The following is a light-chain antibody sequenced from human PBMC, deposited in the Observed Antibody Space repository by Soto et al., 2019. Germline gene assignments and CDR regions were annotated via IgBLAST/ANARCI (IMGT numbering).Light chain of an antibody. CDR2: GAS. Sequence: EIVMTQSPATLSVSPGERATLSCRASQSVSSHLAWYQKKPGQAPRLLIYGASTRATGVPARFGGNGSGTEFTLTISSLQSEDFAVYYCQQRNVWPPVTFGQGTRLEIK. J-gene: IGKJ5*01. V-gene: IGKV3-15*01. CDR3: QQRNVWPPVT. CDR1: QSVSSH.